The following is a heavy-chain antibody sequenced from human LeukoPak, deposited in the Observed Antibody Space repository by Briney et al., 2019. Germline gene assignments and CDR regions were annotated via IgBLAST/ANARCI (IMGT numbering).Heavy chain of an antibody. V-gene: IGHV1-69*05. CDR3: ARGYSYGPLGY. D-gene: IGHD5-18*01. J-gene: IGHJ4*02. Sequence: ASVKVSCKASGGTFSSYAISWARQAPGQGLEWMGRIIPIFGTANYAQKFQGRVTITTDESTSTAYMELSSLRSEDTAVYYCARGYSYGPLGYWGQGTLVTVSS. CDR2: IIPIFGTA. CDR1: GGTFSSYA.